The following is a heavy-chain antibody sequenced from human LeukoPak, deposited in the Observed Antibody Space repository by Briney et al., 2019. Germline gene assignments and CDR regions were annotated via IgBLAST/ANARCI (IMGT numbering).Heavy chain of an antibody. Sequence: ASVKVSCKASGYTFTGYYLHWVRQAPGQGLEWMVWISAYNGDTHYAQKLQGRVTMTTDTSTSTAYMELRSLRSDDTAVYYCATTHCGSTSCYMGGSQNFDYWGQGTLVTVSS. CDR1: GYTFTGYY. CDR3: ATTHCGSTSCYMGGSQNFDY. CDR2: ISAYNGDT. D-gene: IGHD2-2*02. V-gene: IGHV1-18*04. J-gene: IGHJ4*02.